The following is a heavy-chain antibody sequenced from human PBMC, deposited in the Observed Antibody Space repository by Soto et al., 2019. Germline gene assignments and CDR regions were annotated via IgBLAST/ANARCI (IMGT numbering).Heavy chain of an antibody. J-gene: IGHJ4*02. CDR2: LSGGGANT. CDR1: GFTFSTYS. D-gene: IGHD4-17*01. V-gene: IGHV3-23*01. Sequence: EVQLLESGGGLVQPGGSLRLSCAASGFTFSTYSMAWVRQTPGKGLAWVSGLSGGGANTFYADSVKGRFTISVDNSKNTVYLQMNSLRVEDTAVYYCARCDGYGDEGGQGTLVTVSS. CDR3: ARCDGYGDE.